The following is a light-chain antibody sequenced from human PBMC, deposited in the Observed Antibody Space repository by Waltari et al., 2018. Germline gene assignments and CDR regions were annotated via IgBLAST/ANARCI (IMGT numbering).Light chain of an antibody. J-gene: IGLJ3*02. CDR3: CSYAGSSTV. CDR1: SSDVGTYDL. V-gene: IGLV2-23*02. CDR2: EVT. Sequence: QSALTHPASVSGSPGQSNTISCPGASSDVGTYDLVSWYQQHPGKAPKLMIYEVTKRPTGVSNRFSASKSGNTASLTISGLQTEDEADYYCCSYAGSSTVFGGGTKLTVL.